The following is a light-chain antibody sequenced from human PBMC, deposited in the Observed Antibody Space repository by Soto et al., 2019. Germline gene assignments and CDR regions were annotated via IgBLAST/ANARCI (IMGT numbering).Light chain of an antibody. CDR1: SSDVGGYNY. CDR3: SSYTSSSTPYV. J-gene: IGLJ1*01. CDR2: EVS. V-gene: IGLV2-14*01. Sequence: QSALTQPASVSGSPGQSITISCTGTSSDVGGYNYVSWYQQHPGKAPKLMIYEVSNRPSGVSNRFSGSKSGNTASLTISGLXAEDEADYYWSSYTSSSTPYVFGTGTKVTVL.